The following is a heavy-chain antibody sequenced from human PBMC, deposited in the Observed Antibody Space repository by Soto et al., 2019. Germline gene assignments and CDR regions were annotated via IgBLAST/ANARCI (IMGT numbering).Heavy chain of an antibody. V-gene: IGHV3-7*01. CDR1: GFTFSSYW. CDR3: ARVYYDILTGHYKSAFDI. D-gene: IGHD3-9*01. Sequence: PGWSLRLSCAASGFTFSSYWMSLVRQAPGKGLEWVANIKQDGSEKYYVDSVKGRFTISRDNAKNSLYLQMNSLRAEDTAVYYCARVYYDILTGHYKSAFDIWGKGTTVAISS. CDR2: IKQDGSEK. J-gene: IGHJ3*02.